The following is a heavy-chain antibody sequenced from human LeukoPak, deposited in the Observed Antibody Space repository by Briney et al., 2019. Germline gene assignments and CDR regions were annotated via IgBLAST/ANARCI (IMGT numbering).Heavy chain of an antibody. D-gene: IGHD3-22*01. J-gene: IGHJ4*02. CDR2: ISYDGSNK. Sequence: PGGSLRLSCAASGFTLSSYGMHWVRQAPGKGLEGVAVISYDGSNKYYADSVKGRFTISRDNSKNTLYLQMNSLRAEDTAVYYCAKDQHYFNSSGYYPDYWGQGTLVTVSS. CDR3: AKDQHYFNSSGYYPDY. CDR1: GFTLSSYG. V-gene: IGHV3-30*18.